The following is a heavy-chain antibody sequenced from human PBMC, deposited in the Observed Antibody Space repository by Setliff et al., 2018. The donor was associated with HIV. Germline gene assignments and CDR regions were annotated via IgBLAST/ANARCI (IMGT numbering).Heavy chain of an antibody. CDR1: GGSISSGGYY. Sequence: SETLSLTCTVSGGSISSGGYYWSWIRQHPGKGLEWIGSIFYSGRTTYNPSLRSRVTISVDTSKNQFSLSLTSVTAADTAVYFCARRGRTGNSYVLHWFDPWGQGTLVTVSS. V-gene: IGHV4-39*07. CDR2: IFYSGRT. D-gene: IGHD5-18*01. J-gene: IGHJ5*02. CDR3: ARRGRTGNSYVLHWFDP.